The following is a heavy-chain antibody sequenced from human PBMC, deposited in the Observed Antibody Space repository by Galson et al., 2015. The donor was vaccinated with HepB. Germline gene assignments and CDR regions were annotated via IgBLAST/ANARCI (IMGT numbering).Heavy chain of an antibody. CDR1: GFTFDDYA. CDR3: ARGNKPNY. Sequence: SLRLSCAASGFTFDDYAMHWVRQALGKGLEWVSGVTWNSGILGYADPVNGRFTISRDNAKNSLFLQMNNLRADDTAVYYCARGNKPNYWGPGTLVTVSS. V-gene: IGHV3-9*01. J-gene: IGHJ4*02. D-gene: IGHD1/OR15-1a*01. CDR2: VTWNSGIL.